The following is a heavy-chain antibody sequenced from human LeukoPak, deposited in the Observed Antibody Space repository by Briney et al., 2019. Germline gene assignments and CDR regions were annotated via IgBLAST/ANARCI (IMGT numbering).Heavy chain of an antibody. CDR1: GGSISSSSYY. CDR3: ARDREFYSSSWNWFDP. CDR2: IYYSGST. J-gene: IGHJ5*02. D-gene: IGHD6-13*01. Sequence: PSETLSLTCTVSGGSISSSSYYWGWIRQPPGKGLEWIGSIYYSGSTYYNPSLKSRVTISVDTSKNQFSLKLSSVTAADTAVYYCARDREFYSSSWNWFDPWGQGTLVTVSS. V-gene: IGHV4-39*07.